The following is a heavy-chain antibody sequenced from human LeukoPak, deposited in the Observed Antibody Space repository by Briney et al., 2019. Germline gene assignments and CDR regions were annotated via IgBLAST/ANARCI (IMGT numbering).Heavy chain of an antibody. V-gene: IGHV3-30-3*01. J-gene: IGHJ4*02. CDR2: ISYDGSNK. CDR3: ARDGPRGYSYGMIDY. Sequence: PGRSLRLSCAASGFTFSSYAMHWVRQAPGKGPEWVAVISYDGSNKYYADSVKGRFTISRDNSKNTLYLQMNSLRAEDTAVYYCARDGPRGYSYGMIDYWGQGTLVTVSS. D-gene: IGHD5-18*01. CDR1: GFTFSSYA.